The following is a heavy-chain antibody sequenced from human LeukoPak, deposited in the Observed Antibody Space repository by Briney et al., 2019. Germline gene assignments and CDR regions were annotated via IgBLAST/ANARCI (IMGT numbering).Heavy chain of an antibody. CDR1: GYSISSGYY. CDR2: IYHSGST. J-gene: IGHJ4*02. V-gene: IGHV4-38-2*02. Sequence: SETLSLTCTVSGYSISSGYYWGWIRQPPGKGLEWIGSIYHSGSTYYNPSLKSRVTISVDTSKNQFSLKLSSVTAADTAVYYCAFSLTLGYCSSTSCYQNDYWGQGTLVTVSS. CDR3: AFSLTLGYCSSTSCYQNDY. D-gene: IGHD2-2*01.